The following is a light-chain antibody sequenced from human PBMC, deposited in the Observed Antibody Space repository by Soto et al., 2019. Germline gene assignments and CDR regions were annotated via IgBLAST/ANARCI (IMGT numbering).Light chain of an antibody. J-gene: IGKJ1*01. CDR3: QQYGGSPRT. CDR2: GAS. CDR1: QSISSNF. Sequence: EIVLTQSPGTLSLSPGEGATLSCRASQSISSNFLAWYQQKRGQAPRLLIHGASNRATGIPDRFSGSGSGTDLTLTITRLEPEDFAVYYCQQYGGSPRTFGQRTKVEVK. V-gene: IGKV3-20*01.